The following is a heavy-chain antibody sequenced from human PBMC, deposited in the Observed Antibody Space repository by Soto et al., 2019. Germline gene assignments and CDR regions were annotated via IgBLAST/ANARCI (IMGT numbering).Heavy chain of an antibody. D-gene: IGHD3-10*01. V-gene: IGHV3-23*01. CDR2: ISGSGGRT. CDR1: GFTFSSYA. Sequence: GGSLRLSCAASGFTFSSYAMSWVRQAPGKGLEWVSAISGSGGRTYYADSVKGRFTISRDNSKNTLYLQMNSLRAEDTAVYYCAKARNSYGHGFDYWGQGTLVTVSS. J-gene: IGHJ4*02. CDR3: AKARNSYGHGFDY.